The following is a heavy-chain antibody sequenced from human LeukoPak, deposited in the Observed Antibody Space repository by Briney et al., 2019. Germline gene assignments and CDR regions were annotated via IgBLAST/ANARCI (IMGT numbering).Heavy chain of an antibody. D-gene: IGHD6-13*01. CDR3: ARGTAGAGH. V-gene: IGHV4-59*01. Sequence: PSETLSLTCTVPGGSISSYYWSWIRQPPGKGLEWIGYIYYSGSTNYNPSLKSRVTISVDTSKNQFSLKLSSVTAADTAVYYCARGTAGAGHWGQGTLVIVSS. CDR1: GGSISSYY. CDR2: IYYSGST. J-gene: IGHJ4*02.